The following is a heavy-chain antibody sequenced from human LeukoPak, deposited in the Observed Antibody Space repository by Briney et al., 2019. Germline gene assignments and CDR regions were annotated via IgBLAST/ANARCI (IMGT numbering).Heavy chain of an antibody. D-gene: IGHD6-6*01. CDR2: IYTSGIP. J-gene: IGHJ3*02. V-gene: IGHV4-61*02. CDR3: AREGSSALDDAFDI. Sequence: SETLSLTCTVSGGSISSGSYYWSWIRQPAGKGLEWIGRIYTSGIPNYNPSLKSRVTISVDTSKKQFSLKLSSVTAADTAVYYCAREGSSALDDAFDIWGQGTMVTVSS. CDR1: GGSISSGSYY.